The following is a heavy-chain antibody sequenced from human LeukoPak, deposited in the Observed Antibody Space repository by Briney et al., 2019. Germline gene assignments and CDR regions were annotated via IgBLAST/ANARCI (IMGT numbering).Heavy chain of an antibody. D-gene: IGHD6-19*01. Sequence: GGSLRLSCAASGFTFSNYGLHWVRQAPGKGPGWVAFIQYYGSNKYYADSVKGRFTISRDNSKNTLYLQMNSLRAEDTAVYYCARWLSGWYYFDYWGQGTLVTVSS. V-gene: IGHV3-30*02. CDR2: IQYYGSNK. CDR1: GFTFSNYG. CDR3: ARWLSGWYYFDY. J-gene: IGHJ4*02.